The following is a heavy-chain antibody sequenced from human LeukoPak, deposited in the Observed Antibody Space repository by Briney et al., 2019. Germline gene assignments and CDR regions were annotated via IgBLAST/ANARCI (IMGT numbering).Heavy chain of an antibody. CDR3: ARDPFRLDSSGYYYAPNEDNWFDP. Sequence: PGGSLRLSCAASGFTFSSYAMHWVRQAPGKGLEWVAVISYDGSNKYYANSVKGRFTISRDNSKNTLYLQMDSLRAEDTAVYYCARDPFRLDSSGYYYAPNEDNWFDPWGQGTLVTVSS. D-gene: IGHD3-22*01. V-gene: IGHV3-30-3*01. CDR1: GFTFSSYA. J-gene: IGHJ5*02. CDR2: ISYDGSNK.